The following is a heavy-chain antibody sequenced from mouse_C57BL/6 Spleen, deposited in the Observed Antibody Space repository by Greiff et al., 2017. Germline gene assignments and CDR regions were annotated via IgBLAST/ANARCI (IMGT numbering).Heavy chain of an antibody. Sequence: QVQLQQSGPELVKPGASVKISCKASGYAFSSSWMNWVKQRPGKGLEWIGRIYPGDGDTNSNGKFKGKATLTADKSSSTAYMQLSSLPSEDSAVYYCARSAFITSVVAPFDYWGQGTTLTVSS. D-gene: IGHD1-1*01. V-gene: IGHV1-82*01. J-gene: IGHJ2*01. CDR3: ARSAFITSVVAPFDY. CDR2: IYPGDGDT. CDR1: GYAFSSSW.